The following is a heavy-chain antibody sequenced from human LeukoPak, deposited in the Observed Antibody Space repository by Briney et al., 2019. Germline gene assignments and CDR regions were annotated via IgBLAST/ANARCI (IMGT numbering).Heavy chain of an antibody. CDR2: IYWDDDE. D-gene: IGHD3-10*01. J-gene: IGHJ5*02. CDR1: GFSLSTSGVG. V-gene: IGHV2-5*02. Sequence: SGPTLVKPTPTLTLTCTFSGFSLSTSGVGVGWIRQPPGKALEWLALIYWDDDERYSPSLKSRLTITKDTSKNQVVLTMTNMDPVDTATYYCAHSASYGSGSYYRGSGWFDPWGQGTLVTVSS. CDR3: AHSASYGSGSYYRGSGWFDP.